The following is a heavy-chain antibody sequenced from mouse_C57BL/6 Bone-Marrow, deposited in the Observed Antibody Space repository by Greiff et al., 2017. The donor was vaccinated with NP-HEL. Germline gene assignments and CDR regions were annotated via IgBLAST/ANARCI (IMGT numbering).Heavy chain of an antibody. J-gene: IGHJ2*01. CDR1: GYTFTSYW. CDR3: AREAYDYDGDYFDY. V-gene: IGHV1-64*01. CDR2: IHPNSGST. Sequence: QVHVKQPGAELVKPGASVKLSCKASGYTFTSYWMHWVKQRPGQGLEWIGMIHPNSGSTNYNEKFKSKATLTVDKSSSTAYMQLSSLTSEDSAVYYCAREAYDYDGDYFDYWGQGTTLTVSS. D-gene: IGHD2-4*01.